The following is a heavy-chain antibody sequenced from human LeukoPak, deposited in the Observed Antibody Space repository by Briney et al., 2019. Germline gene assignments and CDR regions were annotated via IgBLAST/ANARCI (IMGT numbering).Heavy chain of an antibody. CDR3: ASTYYYGSGSYFDGMDV. CDR1: GFTFSSYW. Sequence: GGSLRLSCAASGFTFSSYWMSWVRQAPGKGLEWVANIKQDGSEKYYVDSVKGRFTISRDNAKNSLYLQMNSLRAEDTAVYYCASTYYYGSGSYFDGMDVWGQGTTVTVSS. CDR2: IKQDGSEK. V-gene: IGHV3-7*01. D-gene: IGHD3-10*01. J-gene: IGHJ6*02.